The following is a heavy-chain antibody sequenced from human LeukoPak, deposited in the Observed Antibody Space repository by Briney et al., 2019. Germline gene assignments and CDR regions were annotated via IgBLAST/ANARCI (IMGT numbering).Heavy chain of an antibody. CDR2: ISAYNGNT. J-gene: IGHJ4*02. CDR3: ARDPGYYDILTAY. Sequence: VASVKVSCNASGYTFTSYGISWVRQAPGRVIEWMGWISAYNGNTNYAQKLQGRVTMTTDKTTSTAYMELRSLRSDDTAVYYCARDPGYYDILTAYWGQGTLVTVSS. V-gene: IGHV1-18*01. CDR1: GYTFTSYG. D-gene: IGHD3-9*01.